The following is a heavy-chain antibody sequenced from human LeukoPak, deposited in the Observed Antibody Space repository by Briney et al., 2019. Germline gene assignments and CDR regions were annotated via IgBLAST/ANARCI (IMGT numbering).Heavy chain of an antibody. CDR1: GFTFSFCS. J-gene: IGHJ4*02. Sequence: GGSLRLSCAASGFTFSFCSMNWVRQAPGKGLEWVSSISSSSSYIYYADSVKGRFTISRDNAKNSLYLQMNSLRAEDTAVYYCAREGGRSWYPHFDYWGQGTLVTVSS. CDR2: ISSSSSYI. CDR3: AREGGRSWYPHFDY. V-gene: IGHV3-21*01. D-gene: IGHD6-13*01.